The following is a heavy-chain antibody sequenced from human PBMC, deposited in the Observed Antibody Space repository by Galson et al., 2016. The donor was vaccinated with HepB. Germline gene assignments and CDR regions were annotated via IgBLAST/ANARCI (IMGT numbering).Heavy chain of an antibody. J-gene: IGHJ3*02. Sequence: ETLSLTCTVSGGSISTSFWSWIRQPQGKGLEWIGYVSYRGTTDYNSSLKSRVTISVDASKNQVSLKLTSVSAADAAVYYCARDRSGSYYTFDIWGQGTMVTVSS. CDR3: ARDRSGSYYTFDI. V-gene: IGHV4-59*01. CDR1: GGSISTSF. CDR2: VSYRGTT. D-gene: IGHD1-26*01.